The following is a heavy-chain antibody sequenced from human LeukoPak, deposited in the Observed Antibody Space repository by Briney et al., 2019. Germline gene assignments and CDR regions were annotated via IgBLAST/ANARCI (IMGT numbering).Heavy chain of an antibody. CDR1: GGSFSGYY. V-gene: IGHV4-34*01. CDR2: INHSGST. J-gene: IGHJ5*02. CDR3: ARGSPLGVSWFDP. Sequence: SETLSLTCAVYGGSFSGYYWSWIRQPPGKGLEWIGEINHSGSTNYNPSLKSRVTISVDTSKNQFSLKLSSVAAADTPVYYCARGSPLGVSWFDPWGQGTLVTVSS. D-gene: IGHD3-16*01.